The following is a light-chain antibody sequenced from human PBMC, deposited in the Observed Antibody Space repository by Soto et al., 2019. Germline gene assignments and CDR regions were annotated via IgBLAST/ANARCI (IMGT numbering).Light chain of an antibody. Sequence: QSALTQPASASGSPGQSVTISCTGTSSDIGRDNYVSWYQQHPGKAPKLMIYDVSKRPSGVPDRFSGSKSGNTASLTVSGLQAEDEADYYCSSYAGSNNLVFGGGTKLTVL. CDR2: DVS. CDR3: SSYAGSNNLV. CDR1: SSDIGRDNY. J-gene: IGLJ2*01. V-gene: IGLV2-8*01.